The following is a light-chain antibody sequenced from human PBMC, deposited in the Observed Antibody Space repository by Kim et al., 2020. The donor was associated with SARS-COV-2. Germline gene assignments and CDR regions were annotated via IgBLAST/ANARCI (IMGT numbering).Light chain of an antibody. CDR1: QVISNW. J-gene: IGKJ4*01. V-gene: IGKV1D-16*01. CDR3: QQYNSYPPT. CDR2: GET. Sequence: ESVGDRVTITCRASQVISNWLAWYQQRPGKPPKSLIYGETTLQSGVPSRFSGIGSGTDFSLTTTSLQPEDFATYYFQQYNSYPPTFGGGTKGEIK.